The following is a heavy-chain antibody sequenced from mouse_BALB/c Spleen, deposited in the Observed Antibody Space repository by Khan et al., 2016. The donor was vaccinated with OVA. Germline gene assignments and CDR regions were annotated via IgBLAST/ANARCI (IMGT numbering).Heavy chain of an antibody. J-gene: IGHJ2*01. V-gene: IGHV5-6-3*01. Sequence: EVELVESGGGLVQPGGSLKLSCAASGFTFSSYGMSWVRQTPGKRLELVATINSNGGSTYYPDSVKGRFTISRDTAKNTLYLQMSSLKSEDTAMYYCARMARTINWGQGTTLTVSS. CDR1: GFTFSSYG. CDR3: ARMARTIN. CDR2: INSNGGST.